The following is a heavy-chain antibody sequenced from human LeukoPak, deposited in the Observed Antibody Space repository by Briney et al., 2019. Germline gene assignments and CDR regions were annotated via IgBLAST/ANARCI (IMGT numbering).Heavy chain of an antibody. Sequence: PSETLSLTCTVSGDSISRHYWSWIRQPAGKGLEWIGRMYFRGSTNYNPSLKSRVTMSLDMSKNQFSLKLTSVTAADTAVYYCARGPYYCYMDVWGKGTTVTVSS. CDR1: GDSISRHY. CDR3: ARGPYYCYMDV. V-gene: IGHV4-4*07. CDR2: MYFRGST. J-gene: IGHJ6*03.